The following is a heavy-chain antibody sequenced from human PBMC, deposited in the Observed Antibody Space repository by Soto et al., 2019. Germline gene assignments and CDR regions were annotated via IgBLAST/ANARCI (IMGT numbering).Heavy chain of an antibody. CDR1: GGTFSSYA. V-gene: IGHV1-69*01. Sequence: QVQLVQSGAEVKKPGSSVQVSCKASGGTFSSYAIIWVRQAPGQGLEWMGGTLPIFGTANYAQKFQGRVTITADESTSTAYMELSSLRSEDTAVYYCAREDSSAKNLYFDLWGRGPLVTVSS. J-gene: IGHJ2*01. CDR3: AREDSSAKNLYFDL. CDR2: TLPIFGTA. D-gene: IGHD6-6*01.